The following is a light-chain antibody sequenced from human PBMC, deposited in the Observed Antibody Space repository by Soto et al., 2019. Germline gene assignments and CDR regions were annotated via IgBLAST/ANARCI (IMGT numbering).Light chain of an antibody. V-gene: IGLV2-14*01. Sequence: QSALTQPTSVSGSPGQSITISCTGNHNDIGTYDYVSWYQQHPGRAPRLLIYGVTTRPSGISDRFSASKSGLTASLTISGLQPGDEADYYCSSLTSNRIYVFGPGTKVTVL. J-gene: IGLJ1*01. CDR2: GVT. CDR3: SSLTSNRIYV. CDR1: HNDIGTYDY.